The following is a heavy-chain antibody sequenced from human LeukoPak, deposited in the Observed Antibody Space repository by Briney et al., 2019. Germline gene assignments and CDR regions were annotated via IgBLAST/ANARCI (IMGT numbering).Heavy chain of an antibody. CDR1: GGSISSSSYY. CDR2: IYYSGST. V-gene: IGHV4-39*01. D-gene: IGHD6-6*01. CDR3: ARQGAAPLRSFDP. J-gene: IGHJ5*02. Sequence: PSETLSLTCTVSGGSISSSSYYWGWIRQPPGKGLEWIGSIYYSGSTYYNPSLKSRVTISVDTSKNQFSLKLSSVTAADTAVYYCARQGAAPLRSFDPWGQGTLVTVSS.